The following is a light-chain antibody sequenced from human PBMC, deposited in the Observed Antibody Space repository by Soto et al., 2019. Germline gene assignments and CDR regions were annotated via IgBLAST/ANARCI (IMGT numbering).Light chain of an antibody. CDR1: QSVSSSY. Sequence: EIVLTQSPSTLSLSPGERVTLSCRASQSVSSSYLAWYQQRPGQAPRLLIYGASSRATGIPDRFSGSVSGTDFTLTISRLEPEDFAVYYCQQRETFGQGTKVDIK. V-gene: IGKV3-20*01. J-gene: IGKJ1*01. CDR3: QQRET. CDR2: GAS.